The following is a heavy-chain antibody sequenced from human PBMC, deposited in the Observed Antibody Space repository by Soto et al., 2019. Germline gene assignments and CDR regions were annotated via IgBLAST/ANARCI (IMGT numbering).Heavy chain of an antibody. CDR3: AAGGGLPRYY. D-gene: IGHD5-12*01. CDR2: IYHSGST. CDR1: GGSISSGGYS. J-gene: IGHJ4*02. V-gene: IGHV4-30-2*01. Sequence: QLQLQESGSGLVKPSQTLSLTCAVSGGSISSGGYSWSWIRQPPGKGLEWIGYIYHSGSTYYNPSLKIPVTISVAMSKYQFSLKLSSVPAADTALYYCAAGGGLPRYYWGQGTLVTVSS.